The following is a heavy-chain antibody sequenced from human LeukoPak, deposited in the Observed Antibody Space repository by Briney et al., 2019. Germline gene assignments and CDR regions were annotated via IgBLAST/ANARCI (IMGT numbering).Heavy chain of an antibody. CDR2: IYTSGGY. Sequence: SQTLSLTCTVAGGSISSGDYYWTWIRQPAGKRLEWIGRIYTSGGYNYNPSLRIRVTMSVDKSKNQISLNLAPLTAADTALYYCAGRGSSSGTFDVWGPGTFVTVSS. CDR1: GGSISSGDYY. D-gene: IGHD2-2*01. J-gene: IGHJ3*01. V-gene: IGHV4-61*02. CDR3: AGRGSSSGTFDV.